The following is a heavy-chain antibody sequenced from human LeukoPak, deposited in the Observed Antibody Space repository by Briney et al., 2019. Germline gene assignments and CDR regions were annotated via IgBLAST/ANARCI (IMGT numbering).Heavy chain of an antibody. V-gene: IGHV4-59*01. Sequence: PSETPSLTCTVSGGSISSYYWSWIRQPPGKGLEWIGYIYYSGSTNYNPSLKSRVTISVDTSKNQFSLKLSSVTAADTAVYYCARGHTYYYDSSGYYYFDYWGQGTLVTVSS. J-gene: IGHJ4*02. CDR2: IYYSGST. D-gene: IGHD3-22*01. CDR1: GGSISSYY. CDR3: ARGHTYYYDSSGYYYFDY.